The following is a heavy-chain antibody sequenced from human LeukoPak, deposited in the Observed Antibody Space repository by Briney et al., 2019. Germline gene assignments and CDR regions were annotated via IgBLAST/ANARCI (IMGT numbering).Heavy chain of an antibody. CDR3: ARVGYSYGYGIDY. D-gene: IGHD5-18*01. CDR1: GFTFSSFW. V-gene: IGHV3-7*01. Sequence: GGSLRLSCAASGFTFSSFWMSWVRQAPGKGLEWVANISPDGSERYYVDSVEGRFTISRDNTKNSLYLQMNSLRAEDTAVYYCARVGYSYGYGIDYWGQGTLVTVSS. J-gene: IGHJ4*02. CDR2: ISPDGSER.